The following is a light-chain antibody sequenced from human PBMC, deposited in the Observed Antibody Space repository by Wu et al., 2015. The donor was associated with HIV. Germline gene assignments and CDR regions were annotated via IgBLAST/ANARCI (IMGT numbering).Light chain of an antibody. V-gene: IGKV3-11*01. J-gene: IGKJ3*01. CDR3: QQYGTTQVT. CDR1: QSVNIY. Sequence: EILLTQSPATLSVSPGERATLSCRASQSVNIYLAWYQQKPGQAPRLLIYEASSRATAIPARFSGSGSGTDFTLTISSLEPEDFAVYYCQQYGTTQVTFGPGTRVDIK. CDR2: EAS.